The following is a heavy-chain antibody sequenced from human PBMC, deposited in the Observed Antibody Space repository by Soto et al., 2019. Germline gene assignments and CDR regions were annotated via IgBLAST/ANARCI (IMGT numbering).Heavy chain of an antibody. D-gene: IGHD2-21*01. J-gene: IGHJ3*01. CDR1: GFTLSEYN. CDR3: ARDLYSTYPSDAFNV. Sequence: PGGSLRLSCVASGFTLSEYNMHWVRQAPGKGLEWVAVIWFDGSKKHYADPAQGRFTISRDNSRNTLSLQMNGLRAEDTAVYFCARDLYSTYPSDAFNVWCQGTSVTVSS. V-gene: IGHV3-33*02. CDR2: IWFDGSKK.